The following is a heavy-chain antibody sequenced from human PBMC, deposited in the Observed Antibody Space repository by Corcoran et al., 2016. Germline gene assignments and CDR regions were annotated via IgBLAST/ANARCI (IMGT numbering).Heavy chain of an antibody. V-gene: IGHV3-33*01. CDR1: GFTFSNYG. CDR2: IWYDGSNK. CDR3: ASLYAGPSSLHYSGLDV. D-gene: IGHD2-2*01. Sequence: QVHLVESGGGVVQPGRSLRLSCAASGFTFSNYGMHWVRQAPGKGLEWVAVIWYDGSNKYYADSVKGRFTISRDNSKNTLYLQMNSLRAEDTAVYYCASLYAGPSSLHYSGLDVWGHGTTVTVSS. J-gene: IGHJ6*02.